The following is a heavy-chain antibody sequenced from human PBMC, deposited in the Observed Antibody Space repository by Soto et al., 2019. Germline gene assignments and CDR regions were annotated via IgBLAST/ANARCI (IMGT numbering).Heavy chain of an antibody. Sequence: QITLKESGPTLMKPTQTLTLTCTFSGFSLSTSGVGVGWIRQPPGKALEWLAFIYWDDDKRYSPSLRSRLTITKDTSKNQVVLTMTNMDPVDTATYYCAHRGPMHSDWDGGFLDSWGQGTLVTVSS. J-gene: IGHJ4*02. CDR2: IYWDDDK. CDR3: AHRGPMHSDWDGGFLDS. D-gene: IGHD6-19*01. V-gene: IGHV2-5*02. CDR1: GFSLSTSGVG.